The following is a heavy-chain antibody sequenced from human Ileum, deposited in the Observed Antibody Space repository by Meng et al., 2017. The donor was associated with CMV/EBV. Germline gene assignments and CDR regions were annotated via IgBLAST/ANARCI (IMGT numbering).Heavy chain of an antibody. CDR1: GDPIISGRHF. Sequence: QLPCRRPAPGLLTPSQTRSPPCPFPGDPIISGRHFWGWSRQAPVKGLEWIATVHYTETTHYNPSLRSRITISVDTAKNQISLKVSSLTAADTAIYYCAADISTAWFYYWGQGSLVTVSS. CDR2: VHYTETT. D-gene: IGHD2-2*01. J-gene: IGHJ4*02. CDR3: AADISTAWFYY. V-gene: IGHV4-39*07.